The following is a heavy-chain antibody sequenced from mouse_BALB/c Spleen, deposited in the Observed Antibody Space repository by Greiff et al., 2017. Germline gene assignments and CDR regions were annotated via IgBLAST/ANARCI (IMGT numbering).Heavy chain of an antibody. J-gene: IGHJ4*01. Sequence: EVQVVESGGGLVKLGGSLKLSCAASGFTFSSYYMSWVRQTPEKRLELVAAINSNGGSTYYPDTVKGRFTISRDNAKNTLYLQMSSLKSEDTALYYCARQTERAMDYWGQGTSVTVSS. V-gene: IGHV5-6-2*01. D-gene: IGHD3-2*01. CDR1: GFTFSSYY. CDR3: ARQTERAMDY. CDR2: INSNGGST.